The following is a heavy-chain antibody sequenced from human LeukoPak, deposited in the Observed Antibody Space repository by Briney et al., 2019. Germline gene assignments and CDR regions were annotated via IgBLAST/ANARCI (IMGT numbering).Heavy chain of an antibody. V-gene: IGHV4-59*01. CDR3: ARAPDGYNPFDY. CDR2: IYYSGST. D-gene: IGHD5-24*01. Sequence: SETLSLTCTVSGGSISSYYWSWIRQPPGKGLEWIGYIYYSGSTNYNPSLKSRVTISVDTSKNQFPLKLSSVTAADTAVYYCARAPDGYNPFDYWGQGTLVTVSS. J-gene: IGHJ4*02. CDR1: GGSISSYY.